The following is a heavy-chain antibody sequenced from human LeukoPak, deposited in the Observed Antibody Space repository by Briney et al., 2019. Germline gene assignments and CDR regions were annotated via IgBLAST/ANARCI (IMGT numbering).Heavy chain of an antibody. CDR1: GGSISSGSYY. CDR2: IYTSGST. Sequence: PSQTLSLTCTVSGGSISSGSYYWSWIRQPAGKGLEWIGRIYTSGSTNYNPSLKSRVTISVDTSKNQFSLKLSSVTAADTAVYYCAREERYFDSWGAFDIWGQGTMVTVSS. J-gene: IGHJ3*02. D-gene: IGHD3-9*01. V-gene: IGHV4-61*02. CDR3: AREERYFDSWGAFDI.